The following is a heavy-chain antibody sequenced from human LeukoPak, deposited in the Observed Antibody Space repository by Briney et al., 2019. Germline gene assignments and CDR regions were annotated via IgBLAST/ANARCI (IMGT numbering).Heavy chain of an antibody. V-gene: IGHV3-30*01. Sequence: GGSLRLSCAASGFTFSNYTMHWVRKAPAKGLEWVAVISYDGSAKYYADSVKGRFTISRDNSENTLYLQMNSLGPDDTAVYHCARDRYSGSGTYYPDYWGQGTLVTVSS. CDR3: ARDRYSGSGTYYPDY. J-gene: IGHJ4*02. D-gene: IGHD3-10*01. CDR1: GFTFSNYT. CDR2: ISYDGSAK.